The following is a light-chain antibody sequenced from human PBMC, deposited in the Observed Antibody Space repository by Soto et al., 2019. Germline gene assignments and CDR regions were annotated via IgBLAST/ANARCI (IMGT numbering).Light chain of an antibody. V-gene: IGKV1-39*01. CDR3: QQSSSTPMYT. J-gene: IGKJ2*01. Sequence: DIQMTQSPSSLSAFVGDRVTITYRASQNINNFLNWYQQKPGEAPKLLIYAASSLQSGVPSRFSGRGSGTDFTLIISSLQPEDFATYYCQQSSSTPMYTFGQGTKLEIK. CDR1: QNINNF. CDR2: AAS.